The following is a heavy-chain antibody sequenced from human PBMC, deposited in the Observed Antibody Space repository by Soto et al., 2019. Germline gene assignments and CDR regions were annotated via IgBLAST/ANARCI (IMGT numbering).Heavy chain of an antibody. Sequence: ASVKVSCKASGYTFTSYDINWVRQATGQGLEWMGWMNPNSGNTGYAQKFQGRVTMTRNNSISTAYMELSSLRSEDTAVYYCARGIVVVTAIKYGMAAWGQGTTVTVSS. J-gene: IGHJ6*02. D-gene: IGHD2-21*02. CDR2: MNPNSGNT. CDR1: GYTFTSYD. CDR3: ARGIVVVTAIKYGMAA. V-gene: IGHV1-8*01.